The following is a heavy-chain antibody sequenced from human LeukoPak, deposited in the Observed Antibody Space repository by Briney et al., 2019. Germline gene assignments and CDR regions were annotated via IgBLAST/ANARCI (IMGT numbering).Heavy chain of an antibody. D-gene: IGHD3-10*01. CDR2: IYYSGST. CDR1: GGSIRSSNYY. J-gene: IGHJ5*02. Sequence: SETLSLTCTVSGGSIRSSNYYWGWIRQPSGKGLQWIGSIYYSGSTYYNPSLKSRVTISVDTSKNQFSLKLSSVTAADTAVYYCARGRGEGRGISMVRGVRAPSYNWFDPWGHGTLVTVSS. CDR3: ARGRGEGRGISMVRGVRAPSYNWFDP. V-gene: IGHV4-39*07.